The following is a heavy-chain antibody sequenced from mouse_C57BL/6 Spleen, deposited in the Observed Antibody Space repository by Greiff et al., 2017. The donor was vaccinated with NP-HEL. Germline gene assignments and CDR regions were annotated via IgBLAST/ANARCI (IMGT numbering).Heavy chain of an antibody. CDR2: IDPSDSYT. V-gene: IGHV1-50*01. J-gene: IGHJ2*01. Sequence: QVQLQQPGAELVKPGASVKLSCKASGYTFTSYWMQWVKQRPGQGLEWIGAIDPSDSYTNYNQKFKGKATLTVDTSSSTAYMQLSSLTSEDSAVYYCARYYGSSYFDYWGQGTTLTVSS. CDR3: ARYYGSSYFDY. D-gene: IGHD1-1*01. CDR1: GYTFTSYW.